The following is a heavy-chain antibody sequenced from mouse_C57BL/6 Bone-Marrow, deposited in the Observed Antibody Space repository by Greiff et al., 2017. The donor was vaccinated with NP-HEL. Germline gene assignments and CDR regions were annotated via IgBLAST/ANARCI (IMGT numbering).Heavy chain of an antibody. V-gene: IGHV1-81*01. CDR2: IYPRSGNT. Sequence: QVQLQQSGAELARPGASVKLSCKASGYTFTSYGISWVKQRTGQGLEWIGEIYPRSGNTYYNEKFKGKATLTADKSSSTAYMELRSLTSEDSAVDVCSRDYGNPAWFAYWGQGTLVTVSA. D-gene: IGHD2-1*01. J-gene: IGHJ3*01. CDR3: SRDYGNPAWFAY. CDR1: GYTFTSYG.